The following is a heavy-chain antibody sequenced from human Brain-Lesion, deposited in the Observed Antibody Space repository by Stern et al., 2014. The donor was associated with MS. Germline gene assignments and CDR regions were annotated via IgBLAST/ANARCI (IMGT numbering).Heavy chain of an antibody. CDR2: IKQDGREE. V-gene: IGHV3-7*01. Sequence: EVQLVESGGGLVQPGGSLRLSCAASGFTFSTYWMRWVRQAPGQGLEWVANIKQDGREEYYVESVTGRFTITRDNATRTAYMLMHSLRAEDTAVSYWTRDCGHGSCSWPYYYYGMDVWGQGTAVTVSS. D-gene: IGHD2-15*01. CDR1: GFTFSTYW. J-gene: IGHJ6*02. CDR3: TRDCGHGSCSWPYYYYGMDV.